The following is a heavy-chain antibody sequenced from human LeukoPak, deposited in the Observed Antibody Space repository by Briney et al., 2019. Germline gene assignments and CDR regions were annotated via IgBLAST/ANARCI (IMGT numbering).Heavy chain of an antibody. V-gene: IGHV3-7*01. CDR3: AREDYSDSSGSFDI. CDR2: RKQDGSEK. D-gene: IGHD3-22*01. CDR1: GFTFSSYW. J-gene: IGHJ3*02. Sequence: GGSLRLSCAASGFTFSSYWMSWGRQAPGKGREWVANRKQDGSEKYYVDSVKGRFTISRDNAKNSLYLQMNSLRAEDTAVYYCAREDYSDSSGSFDIWGQGTMVTVSS.